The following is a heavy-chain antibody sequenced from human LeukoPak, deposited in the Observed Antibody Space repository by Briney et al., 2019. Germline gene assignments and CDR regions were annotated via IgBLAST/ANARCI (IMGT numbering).Heavy chain of an antibody. CDR1: GFTFSSYA. V-gene: IGHV3-64*01. CDR2: ISSNGGST. J-gene: IGHJ4*02. D-gene: IGHD2-15*01. Sequence: PGGSLRLSCAASGFTFSSYAMHWVRQAPGKGLEYVSAISSNGGSTYYANSVKGRFTISRDNSKNTLYLQMGSLRAEDMAVYYCARPKSVVAATSYFDYWGQGTLVTVSS. CDR3: ARPKSVVAATSYFDY.